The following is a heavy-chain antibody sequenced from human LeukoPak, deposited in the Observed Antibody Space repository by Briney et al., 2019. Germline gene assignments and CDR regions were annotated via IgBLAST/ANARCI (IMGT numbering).Heavy chain of an antibody. D-gene: IGHD2-2*01. CDR2: ITSSGNK. CDR3: AKGGGPYHLPTDY. Sequence: PGRSLRLSCAASGFTFSSFAMNWVREAARKGLEWVSAITSSGNKNYADSVKGRFTISRDSSKNTLYLQMTSLRSEDTAVYYCAKGGGPYHLPTDYWGQGTLVTVSS. V-gene: IGHV3-23*01. J-gene: IGHJ4*02. CDR1: GFTFSSFA.